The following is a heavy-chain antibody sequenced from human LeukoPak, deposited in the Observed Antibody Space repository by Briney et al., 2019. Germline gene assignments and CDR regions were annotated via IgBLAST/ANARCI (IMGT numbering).Heavy chain of an antibody. V-gene: IGHV3-23*01. Sequence: HAGGSLRLSCAASGFTFSTYAMSWVRQAPGKGLEWVSAISGGGDITYYADSVKGRFTISRDNAKNSLYLQMNSLRAEDTAVYYCARVLLVAGEVYYFDYWGQGTLVTVSS. CDR2: ISGGGDIT. J-gene: IGHJ4*02. CDR1: GFTFSTYA. D-gene: IGHD6-19*01. CDR3: ARVLLVAGEVYYFDY.